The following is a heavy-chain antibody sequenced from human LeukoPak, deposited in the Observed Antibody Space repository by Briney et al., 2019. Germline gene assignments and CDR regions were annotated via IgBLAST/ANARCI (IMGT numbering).Heavy chain of an antibody. CDR3: ARDLGGYNYGYSFDY. Sequence: PSGTLSLTCTVSGGSISSYYWSWIRQPPGKGLEWIGYIHYSGSTNYNPSLESRVTISVDTSKNQFSLKLFSVTAADTAVYYCARDLGGYNYGYSFDYWGQGTLVTVSS. D-gene: IGHD5-18*01. CDR1: GGSISSYY. V-gene: IGHV4-59*12. J-gene: IGHJ4*02. CDR2: IHYSGST.